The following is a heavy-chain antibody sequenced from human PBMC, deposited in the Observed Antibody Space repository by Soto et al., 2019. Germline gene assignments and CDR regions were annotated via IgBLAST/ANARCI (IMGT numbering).Heavy chain of an antibody. J-gene: IGHJ4*02. CDR3: ARISTAGNYFDY. Sequence: PGGSLRLSCAASGFPFSNCWMSWVRQAPGKGLEWVANIKQDGSQKWYVDSVKGRFTISRDNSKNTLYLQMNSLRAEDTAVYYCARISTAGNYFDYWGQGTLVTVSS. D-gene: IGHD4-17*01. CDR2: IKQDGSQK. CDR1: GFPFSNCW. V-gene: IGHV3-7*05.